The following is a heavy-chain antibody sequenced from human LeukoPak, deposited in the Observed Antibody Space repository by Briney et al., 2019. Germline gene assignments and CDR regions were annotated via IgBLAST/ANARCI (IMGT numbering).Heavy chain of an antibody. CDR3: ARDVGAALDTLFDY. D-gene: IGHD1-26*01. V-gene: IGHV1-2*02. Sequence: GASVKVSCKASGYTFTGYYMHWVRQAPGQGLEWMGWINPNSGGTNYAQKFQGRVTMTRNTSISTAYMELSSLRSEDTAVYYCARDVGAALDTLFDYWGQGTLVTVSS. CDR1: GYTFTGYY. CDR2: INPNSGGT. J-gene: IGHJ4*02.